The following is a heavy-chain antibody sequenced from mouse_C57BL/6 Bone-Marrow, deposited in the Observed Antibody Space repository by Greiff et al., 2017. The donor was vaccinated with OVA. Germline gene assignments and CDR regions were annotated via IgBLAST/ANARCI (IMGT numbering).Heavy chain of an antibody. J-gene: IGHJ1*03. CDR1: GYAFSSSW. Sequence: QVQLKESGPELVKPGASVKISCKASGYAFSSSWMNWVRQRPGKGLEWIGRIYPGDGDTNYNGKLTGKATLTADKSSSTVYMQLSSLPSEDSAVYFCATWASNYYGSGPGVWGTGTTVTVAS. V-gene: IGHV1-82*01. D-gene: IGHD1-1*01. CDR3: ATWASNYYGSGPGV. CDR2: IYPGDGDT.